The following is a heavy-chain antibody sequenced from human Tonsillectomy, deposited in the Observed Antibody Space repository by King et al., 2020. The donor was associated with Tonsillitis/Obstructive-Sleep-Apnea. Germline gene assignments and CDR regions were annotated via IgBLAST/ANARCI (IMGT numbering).Heavy chain of an antibody. CDR3: ARGIRGDNDAFDI. CDR2: IYYSGST. D-gene: IGHD3-10*01. Sequence: QLQESGPGLVKPSETLSLTCTVSGGSISSYYWSWIRQPPGKGLEWIGYIYYSGSTNYNPSLKSRVTISVDTSKNPFSLKRSSVTAADTAVYYCARGIRGDNDAFDIWGQGTMVTVSS. CDR1: GGSISSYY. J-gene: IGHJ3*02. V-gene: IGHV4-59*01.